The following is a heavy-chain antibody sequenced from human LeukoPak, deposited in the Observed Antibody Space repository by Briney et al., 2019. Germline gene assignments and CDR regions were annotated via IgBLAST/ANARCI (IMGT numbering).Heavy chain of an antibody. CDR2: IKEDESAK. V-gene: IGHV3-7*01. CDR1: GFTFSTYW. CDR3: ARDVGGSLDH. J-gene: IGHJ4*02. D-gene: IGHD1-26*01. Sequence: GGSLRLSCAASGFTFSTYWMAWVRQAPGKGLEWVANIKEDESAKHQADSVKGRFTISRDSAQNSVYLQMSSLRGEDSAVYYCARDVGGSLDHWGRGTLVTVSS.